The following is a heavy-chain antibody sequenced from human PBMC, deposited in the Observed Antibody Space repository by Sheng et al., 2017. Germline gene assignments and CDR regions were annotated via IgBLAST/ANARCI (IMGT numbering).Heavy chain of an antibody. Sequence: EVQLVESGGGLEQPGGSLKLSCTASGFTFSNYEVNWVRQAPGKGLEWVSYISNSGSTTYYADSVKGRFTISRDNAKNSLYLQINSLRAEDTAVYYCARGGPIVSTSPDNFFDYWGQGTRVTVSS. CDR1: GFTFSNYE. J-gene: IGHJ4*02. V-gene: IGHV3-48*03. D-gene: IGHD2-2*01. CDR2: ISNSGSTT. CDR3: ARGGPIVSTSPDNFFDY.